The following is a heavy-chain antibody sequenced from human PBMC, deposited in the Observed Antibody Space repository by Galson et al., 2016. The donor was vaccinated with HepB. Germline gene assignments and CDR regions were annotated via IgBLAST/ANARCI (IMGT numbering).Heavy chain of an antibody. Sequence: SLRLSCAASGFTFSGYGMHWVRQAPGKGLEWVAVIWYDGSNKNYADSVKGRFTISRDNSKNTVYLQMNSLRDDDTAVYYCARDPGGKFSDGSIDYWGQGTLVTVSS. V-gene: IGHV3-33*01. CDR2: IWYDGSNK. CDR1: GFTFSGYG. CDR3: ARDPGGKFSDGSIDY. D-gene: IGHD5-24*01. J-gene: IGHJ4*02.